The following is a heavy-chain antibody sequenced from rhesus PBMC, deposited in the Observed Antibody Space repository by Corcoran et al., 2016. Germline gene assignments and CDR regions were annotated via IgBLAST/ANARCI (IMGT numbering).Heavy chain of an antibody. Sequence: QVNLQQWGDGLVKPSETLSLTCAVYGGSIRGYSYWTWLRQPPGQGLEWIGFIHGNSANTNYSPSLKNRVTISKDTTKNQFSLRLTSVTAADTSVYYCVRDLSNRFDVWGPGVLVTVSS. V-gene: IGHV4-73*01. D-gene: IGHD4-23*01. CDR2: IHGNSANT. J-gene: IGHJ5-1*01. CDR1: GGSIRGYSY. CDR3: VRDLSNRFDV.